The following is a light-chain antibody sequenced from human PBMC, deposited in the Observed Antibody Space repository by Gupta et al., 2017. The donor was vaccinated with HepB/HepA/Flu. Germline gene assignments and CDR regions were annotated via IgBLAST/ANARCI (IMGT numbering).Light chain of an antibody. V-gene: IGLV2-14*03. CDR1: SSDIGAYNY. CDR2: DVY. Sequence: QSALTQPASVSGSPGQSITISCTGTSSDIGAYNYVSWYQQHPGKVPKLVIFDVYSRPSGVSNRFSGSKAGNTASLTISGLQAEDEADYYCCSYSSSRSHVFGTGTEVTVL. J-gene: IGLJ1*01. CDR3: CSYSSSRSHV.